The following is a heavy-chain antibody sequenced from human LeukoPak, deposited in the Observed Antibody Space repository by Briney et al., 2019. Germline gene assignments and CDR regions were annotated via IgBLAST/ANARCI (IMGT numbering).Heavy chain of an antibody. D-gene: IGHD3-10*01. CDR1: GFTFSSYW. J-gene: IGHJ6*02. CDR3: ARWFGELNYYGMDV. CDR2: ISYDGSNK. Sequence: GGSLRLSCAASGFTFSSYWMSWVRQAPGKGLEWVAVISYDGSNKYYADSVKGRFTISRDNSKNTLYLQMNSLRAEDTAVYYCARWFGELNYYGMDVWGQGTTVTVSS. V-gene: IGHV3-30-3*01.